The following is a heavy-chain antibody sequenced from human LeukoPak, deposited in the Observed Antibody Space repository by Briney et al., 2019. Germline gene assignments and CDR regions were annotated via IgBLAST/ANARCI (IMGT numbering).Heavy chain of an antibody. D-gene: IGHD3/OR15-3a*01. CDR1: GYTFTGYY. V-gene: IGHV1-2*02. CDR2: INPNSGDT. Sequence: ASVKVSCKASGYTFTGYYMHRVRQAPGQGLEWMGWINPNSGDTIYAQKFQGRVTMTRDTSINTAYMELSSLRSDDTAVYYCSIWTGTSPTYFDYWGQGTLVTVSS. CDR3: SIWTGTSPTYFDY. J-gene: IGHJ4*02.